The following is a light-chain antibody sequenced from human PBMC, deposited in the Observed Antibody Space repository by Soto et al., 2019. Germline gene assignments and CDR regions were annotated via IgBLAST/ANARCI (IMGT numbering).Light chain of an antibody. CDR1: QSVSSY. V-gene: IGKV3-11*01. CDR3: HQRSNWPST. Sequence: EIVLTQSPATLSLSPGERATLSCRASQSVSSYLAWYQQKPGQAPRLLIYDASNRATGIPARFSGSGSGTDVTLTITCLDPEEFAVYYWHQRSNWPSTFGGGTKV. J-gene: IGKJ4*01. CDR2: DAS.